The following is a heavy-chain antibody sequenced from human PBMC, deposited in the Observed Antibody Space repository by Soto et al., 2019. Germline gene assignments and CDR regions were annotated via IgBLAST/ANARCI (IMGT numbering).Heavy chain of an antibody. D-gene: IGHD1-1*01. CDR2: ISHDGTTK. CDR1: GFTLSDYG. Sequence: QVQLVESGGGVVQPGRSLRLSCAASGFTLSDYGMHWVRQAPGKGLEWVAMISHDGTTKYWADSEKGRFTISRDNSKNALYLQINSLKAEDTAVYYCAKDRRDGEYNSVYDCWGQGAVVTVSS. J-gene: IGHJ4*02. CDR3: AKDRRDGEYNSVYDC. V-gene: IGHV3-30*18.